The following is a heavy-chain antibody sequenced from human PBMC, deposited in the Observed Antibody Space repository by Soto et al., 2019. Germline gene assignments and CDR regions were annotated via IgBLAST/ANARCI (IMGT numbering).Heavy chain of an antibody. V-gene: IGHV1-18*01. CDR1: GYTFTNYG. D-gene: IGHD3-10*01. CDR3: ARGVGSGSYYNQYNWFDP. Sequence: QVQLVQSGGEVKKPGASVKVSCKASGYTFTNYGISWVRQAPGQGLEWMGWINVYNGNTKYAQKVQGRVTMTTDTSTRTDYMERRSLRSDDTGVYYCARGVGSGSYYNQYNWFDPWGQGTLVTVSS. CDR2: INVYNGNT. J-gene: IGHJ5*02.